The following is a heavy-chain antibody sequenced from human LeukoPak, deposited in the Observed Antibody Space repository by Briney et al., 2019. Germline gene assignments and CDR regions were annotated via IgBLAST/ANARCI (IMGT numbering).Heavy chain of an antibody. Sequence: ASVTVSCKASAGTFSSYAISWVRQAPGQGLEWMGRIIPIFGTANYAQKFQGRVTITADKSTSTAYMELSSLRSEDTAVYYCAAAYYDFWSAEGDWFDPWGQGTLVTVSS. CDR2: IIPIFGTA. CDR3: AAAYYDFWSAEGDWFDP. D-gene: IGHD3-3*01. J-gene: IGHJ5*02. CDR1: AGTFSSYA. V-gene: IGHV1-69*06.